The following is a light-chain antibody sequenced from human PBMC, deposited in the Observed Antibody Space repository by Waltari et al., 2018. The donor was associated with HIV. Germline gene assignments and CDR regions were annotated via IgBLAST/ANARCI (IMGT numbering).Light chain of an antibody. CDR3: QKYNSVPIT. CDR1: QGIRSH. V-gene: IGKV1-27*01. CDR2: EAS. Sequence: DIEMTQSPSSLSASVGARVTITCRASQGIRSHLAWYQQKPGTAPKLLIYEASTLQSGVSSRFSGSGSGTDFTLTINSLQSDDVATYFCQKYNSVPITFGQGTRLDI. J-gene: IGKJ5*01.